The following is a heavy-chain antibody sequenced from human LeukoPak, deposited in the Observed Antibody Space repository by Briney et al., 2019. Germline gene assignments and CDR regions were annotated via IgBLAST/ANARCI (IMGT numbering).Heavy chain of an antibody. CDR1: EFTFSSYS. V-gene: IGHV3-21*01. J-gene: IGHJ3*02. Sequence: GGSLRLSCAASEFTFSSYSMNWVRQAPGKGLEWVSSISASSTYIYYADSVKGRFTISRENAKNSLYLQMNSLRAEDTAVYYCARDSFTGIAAALDACDIWGQGTMVTVSS. D-gene: IGHD6-13*01. CDR2: ISASSTYI. CDR3: ARDSFTGIAAALDACDI.